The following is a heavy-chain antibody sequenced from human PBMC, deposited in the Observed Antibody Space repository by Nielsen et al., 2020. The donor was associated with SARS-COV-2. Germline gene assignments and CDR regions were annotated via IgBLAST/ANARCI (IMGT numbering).Heavy chain of an antibody. D-gene: IGHD3-10*01. CDR3: ARGQSGLAWFDS. CDR2: IYNSGST. V-gene: IGHV4-59*01. CDR1: RGSISSYY. Sequence: SETLSLTCTVSRGSISSYYWSWIRQPPGKGLEWIGYIYNSGSTNYNPSLKSRVAISVDTSKNQFSLKLSSVTAADTAIYYCARGQSGLAWFDSWGQGTLVTVS. J-gene: IGHJ5*01.